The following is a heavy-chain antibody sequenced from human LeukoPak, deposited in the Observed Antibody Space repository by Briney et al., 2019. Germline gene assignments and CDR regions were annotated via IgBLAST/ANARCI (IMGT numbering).Heavy chain of an antibody. CDR1: GYSISSGYY. D-gene: IGHD3-22*01. CDR3: YITMIVVVGNYFDY. Sequence: SEXLSLTCAVSGYSISSGYYWGWIRQPPGKGLEWIGSIYHSGSTYYNPSLKSRVTISVDTSKNQFSLKLSSVTAPDTAVYYCYITMIVVVGNYFDYWGEGTLVTVSS. J-gene: IGHJ4*02. CDR2: IYHSGST. V-gene: IGHV4-38-2*01.